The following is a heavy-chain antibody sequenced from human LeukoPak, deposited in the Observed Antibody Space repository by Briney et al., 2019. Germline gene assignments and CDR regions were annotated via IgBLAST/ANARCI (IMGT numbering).Heavy chain of an antibody. V-gene: IGHV4-4*07. Sequence: PSETLSLTCTVSGGSISSYFWTWIRQPAGKGLEWIGRIYSNGITNYNPSLKSRVTMSIDTSKKEFSLKLSSVTVADTAIYYCASSSNFYYYYMDVWGKGTTVTVSS. CDR2: IYSNGIT. J-gene: IGHJ6*03. CDR3: ASSSNFYYYYMDV. CDR1: GGSISSYF.